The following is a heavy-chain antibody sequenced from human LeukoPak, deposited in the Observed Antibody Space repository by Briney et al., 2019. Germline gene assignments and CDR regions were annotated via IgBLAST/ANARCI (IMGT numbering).Heavy chain of an antibody. D-gene: IGHD3-22*01. V-gene: IGHV4-31*03. CDR1: GGSISSGGYS. J-gene: IGHJ4*02. CDR3: ATTHYYDSPGLVDY. CDR2: IYYSGST. Sequence: MPPQTLSLTCTVSGGSISSGGYSWSWIRHHPGKGLEWIGYIYYSGSTYYNPSLKSRVSISVDTSKNQFSLRLSSVTAADTAVYYCATTHYYDSPGLVDYWGQGTLVTVSS.